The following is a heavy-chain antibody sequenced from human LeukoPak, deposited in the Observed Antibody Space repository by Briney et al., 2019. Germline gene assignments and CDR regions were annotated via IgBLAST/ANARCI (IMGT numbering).Heavy chain of an antibody. D-gene: IGHD3-10*01. V-gene: IGHV3-48*01. Sequence: GGSLRLSCAASGFTFSSYEMNWVRQAPGKGLEWVSYISSSTSTIYYADSVKGRFTISRDNSKNTLYLQMNSLRAEDTAVYYCATPGPVLLWFGELGYWGQGTLVTVSS. J-gene: IGHJ4*02. CDR2: ISSSTSTI. CDR1: GFTFSSYE. CDR3: ATPGPVLLWFGELGY.